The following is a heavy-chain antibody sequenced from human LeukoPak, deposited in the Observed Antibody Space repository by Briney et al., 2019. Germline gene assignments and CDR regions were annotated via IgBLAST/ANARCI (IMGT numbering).Heavy chain of an antibody. CDR2: INQDGSVK. Sequence: GGSLRLSCAASGFTFSNSWMSWVRQTPGKGLQWVANINQDGSVKQYVDSVKGRFTISRDNAKNSLYLQMNSLRAEDTAVYYCGYDMDVWGQGTTVSVSS. V-gene: IGHV3-7*02. CDR1: GFTFSNSW. CDR3: GYDMDV. J-gene: IGHJ6*02.